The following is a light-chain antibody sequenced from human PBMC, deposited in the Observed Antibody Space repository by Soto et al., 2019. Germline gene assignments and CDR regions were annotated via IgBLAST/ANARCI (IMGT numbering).Light chain of an antibody. CDR3: QQTYSTLIT. V-gene: IGKV1-39*01. CDR2: VAS. Sequence: DIQMTQSPSSLSASVGDRVAISCRASQSIISYLNWYQQRPGKAPKLLISVASTLQSGVPSRFRGSGYGKDFIFTISSLQPEDFASYDCQQTYSTLITFGGGTRVEI. CDR1: QSIISY. J-gene: IGKJ4*01.